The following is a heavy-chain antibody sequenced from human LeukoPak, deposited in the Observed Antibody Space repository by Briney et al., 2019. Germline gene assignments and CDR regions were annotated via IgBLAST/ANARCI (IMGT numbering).Heavy chain of an antibody. Sequence: SETLSLTCTVSGGSISSSSYYWGWIRHPPGKGLEWIGSIYYSGSTYYNPSLKSRVTISVDTSKNQFSLKLSSVTAADTAVYYCASGYCTNGVCPYYFDYWGQGTLVTVSS. CDR3: ASGYCTNGVCPYYFDY. CDR1: GGSISSSSYY. D-gene: IGHD2-8*01. V-gene: IGHV4-39*01. J-gene: IGHJ4*02. CDR2: IYYSGST.